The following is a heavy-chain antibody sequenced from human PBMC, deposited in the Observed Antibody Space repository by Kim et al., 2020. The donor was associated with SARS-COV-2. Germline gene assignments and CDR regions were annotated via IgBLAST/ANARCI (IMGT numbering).Heavy chain of an antibody. CDR3: ARVVEMATIQNYYYYMDV. J-gene: IGHJ6*03. D-gene: IGHD5-12*01. CDR2: INPNSGGT. V-gene: IGHV1-2*06. Sequence: ASVKVSCKASGYTFTGYYMHWVRQAPGQGLEWMGRINPNSGGTNYAQKFQGRVTMTRDTSISTAYMELSRLRSDDTAVYYCARVVEMATIQNYYYYMDVWGKGTTVTVSS. CDR1: GYTFTGYY.